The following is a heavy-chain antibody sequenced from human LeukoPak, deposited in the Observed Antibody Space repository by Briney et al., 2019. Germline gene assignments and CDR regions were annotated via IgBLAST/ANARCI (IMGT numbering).Heavy chain of an antibody. CDR3: AKDRRGCSSTSCYISYDFDY. V-gene: IGHV3-30*18. CDR1: GFTFSSYG. CDR2: ISYDGSNK. D-gene: IGHD2-2*02. J-gene: IGHJ4*02. Sequence: PGGSLRLSCAASGFTFSSYGMHWVRQAPGKGLEWVAVISYDGSNKYYADSVKGRFTISRDNSKNTLYLQMNSLRGEDTAVYYCAKDRRGCSSTSCYISYDFDYWGQGTLVTVSS.